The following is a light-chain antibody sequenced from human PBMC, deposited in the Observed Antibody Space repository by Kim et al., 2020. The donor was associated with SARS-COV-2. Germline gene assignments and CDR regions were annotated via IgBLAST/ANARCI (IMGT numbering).Light chain of an antibody. V-gene: IGKV1-39*01. CDR1: QSITSY. J-gene: IGKJ1*01. CDR3: QQSSTSPPT. CDR2: VTS. Sequence: ASVGDRVTIACRASQSITSYLNWYLQQPGKAPKLLIYVTSSLQSGVPSRFSGSGSGTDFTLTISSLQPEDFATYYCQQSSTSPPTFGQGTKVDIK.